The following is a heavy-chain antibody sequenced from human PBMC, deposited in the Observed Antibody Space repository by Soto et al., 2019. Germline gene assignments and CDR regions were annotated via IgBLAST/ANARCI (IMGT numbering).Heavy chain of an antibody. CDR1: GFTFSSYA. Sequence: GGSLRLSCAASGFTFSSYAMSWVRQAPGKGLEWVSAISGSGGSTYYADSVKGRFTISRDNSKNTLYLQMNSLRAEDTAVYYCAKARAQYYDFWSGYPVDYWGQGTLVTVTS. J-gene: IGHJ4*02. D-gene: IGHD3-3*01. CDR2: ISGSGGST. CDR3: AKARAQYYDFWSGYPVDY. V-gene: IGHV3-23*01.